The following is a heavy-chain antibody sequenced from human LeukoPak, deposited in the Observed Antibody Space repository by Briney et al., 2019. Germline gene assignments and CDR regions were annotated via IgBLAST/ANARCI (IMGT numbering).Heavy chain of an antibody. V-gene: IGHV4-34*01. Sequence: SETLSLTCTVSGGSISSYYWSWIRQPPGKGLEWIGEINHSGSTNYNPSLKSRVTISVDTSKNQFSLKLSSVTAADTAVYYCARGRHYGSSWGQGTMVTVSS. CDR2: INHSGST. CDR3: ARGRHYGSS. D-gene: IGHD3-10*01. CDR1: GGSISSYY. J-gene: IGHJ3*01.